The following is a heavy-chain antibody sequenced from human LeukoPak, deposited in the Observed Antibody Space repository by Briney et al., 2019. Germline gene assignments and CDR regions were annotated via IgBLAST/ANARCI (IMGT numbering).Heavy chain of an antibody. CDR1: GGSFSGYY. Sequence: PSETPSLTCAVYGGSFSGYYRSWIRQPPGKGLEWIGEINHSGSTNYNPSLKSRVTISVDTSKNQFSLKLSSVTAADTAVYYCARERRQLERRGYFDYWGQGTLVTVSS. V-gene: IGHV4-34*01. CDR2: INHSGST. CDR3: ARERRQLERRGYFDY. D-gene: IGHD1-1*01. J-gene: IGHJ4*02.